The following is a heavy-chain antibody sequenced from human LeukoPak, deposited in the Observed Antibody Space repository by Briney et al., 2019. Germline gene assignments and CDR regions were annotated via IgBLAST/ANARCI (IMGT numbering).Heavy chain of an antibody. CDR1: GFTFSDYY. Sequence: GGSLRLSCAASGFTFSDYYMSWIRQAPGKGLEWVSYISSSGSTIYYADSVKGRFTISRDNAKNSLYLQMNRLRAEDTAVYYCAREENGDYDVWFDPWGQGTLVTVSS. D-gene: IGHD4-17*01. J-gene: IGHJ5*02. CDR2: ISSSGSTI. CDR3: AREENGDYDVWFDP. V-gene: IGHV3-11*04.